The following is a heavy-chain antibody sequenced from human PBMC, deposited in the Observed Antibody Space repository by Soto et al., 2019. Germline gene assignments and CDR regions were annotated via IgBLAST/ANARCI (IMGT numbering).Heavy chain of an antibody. Sequence: GASVKVSCKASGYTFTSYGISWVRQAPGQGLEWMGWIRAQNRNTNSAKKIKGRVNMNTEPSQSTAYMELRTLRYDDKAVYSCARLPAASYQGTDVWGQGNT. D-gene: IGHD2-2*01. J-gene: IGHJ6*02. V-gene: IGHV1-18*04. CDR3: ARLPAASYQGTDV. CDR1: GYTFTSYG. CDR2: IRAQNRNT.